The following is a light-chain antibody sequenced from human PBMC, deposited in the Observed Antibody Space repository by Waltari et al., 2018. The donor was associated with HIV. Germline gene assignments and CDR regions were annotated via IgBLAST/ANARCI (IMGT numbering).Light chain of an antibody. Sequence: QSVLTQPPSVSAAPGQRITISCTGNSSNIGADYSVHWYQQVPGSAPKLPIYLPHNRPAGVPARFSGSRSGSSASLAITGLRPEDEADYYCQSHDSSLGGSSVFGGGTKLTVL. CDR2: LPH. CDR1: SSNIGADYS. J-gene: IGLJ2*01. V-gene: IGLV1-40*01. CDR3: QSHDSSLGGSSV.